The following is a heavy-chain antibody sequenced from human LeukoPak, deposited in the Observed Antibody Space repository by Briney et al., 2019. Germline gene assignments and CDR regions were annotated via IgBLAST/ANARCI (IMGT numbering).Heavy chain of an antibody. Sequence: SVKVSCTASGGTFSSYAISWVRQAPGQGLEWMGGIIPIFGTANYAQKFQGRVTITADKSTSTAYMELSSLRSEDTAVYYCAGNLDRDIVATITWYFDLWGRGTLVTVSS. D-gene: IGHD5-12*01. CDR3: AGNLDRDIVATITWYFDL. J-gene: IGHJ2*01. CDR1: GGTFSSYA. CDR2: IIPIFGTA. V-gene: IGHV1-69*06.